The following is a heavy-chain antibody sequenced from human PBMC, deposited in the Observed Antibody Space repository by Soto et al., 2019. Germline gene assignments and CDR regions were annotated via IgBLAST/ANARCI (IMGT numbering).Heavy chain of an antibody. J-gene: IGHJ4*02. D-gene: IGHD1-1*01. CDR3: ARGLERELVY. V-gene: IGHV3-30-3*01. CDR1: GFTFSSYA. Sequence: QVQLVESGGGVVQPGRSLRLSCAASGFTFSSYAMHWVRQAPGKGLEWVAVISYDGSNKYYADSVKGRFTISRDNSKNTLYLQMNSLRAEDTAVYYCARGLERELVYWCQGTLVTVSS. CDR2: ISYDGSNK.